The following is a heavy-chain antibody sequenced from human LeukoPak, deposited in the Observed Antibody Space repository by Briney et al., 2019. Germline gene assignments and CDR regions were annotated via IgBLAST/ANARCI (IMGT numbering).Heavy chain of an antibody. Sequence: GRSLRLSCAASGFTFDDYAMHWVRQAPGKGLEWVSGISWNSGSIGYADSVKGRFTISRDNAKNSLYLQMNSLRAEDTAVYYCAKGKEYSSSSGSIDYWGQGTLVTVSS. CDR2: ISWNSGSI. D-gene: IGHD6-6*01. CDR3: AKGKEYSSSSGSIDY. V-gene: IGHV3-9*01. J-gene: IGHJ4*02. CDR1: GFTFDDYA.